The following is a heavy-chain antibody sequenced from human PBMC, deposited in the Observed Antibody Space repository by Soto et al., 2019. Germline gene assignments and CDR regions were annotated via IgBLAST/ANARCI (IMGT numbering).Heavy chain of an antibody. V-gene: IGHV3-30-3*01. CDR2: ISYDGSNK. CDR1: GFTLSSYA. CDR3: PRGVGPPPWFSLFDY. Sequence: PGGSLRLSCAASGFTLSSYAMNWVRQAPGKGLEWVAVISYDGSNKYYADSVKGRFTISRDNSKNTLYLQMNSLRAEDTAVYYGPRGVGPPPWFSLFDYWRQGTLVIFSS. J-gene: IGHJ4*02. D-gene: IGHD3-10*01.